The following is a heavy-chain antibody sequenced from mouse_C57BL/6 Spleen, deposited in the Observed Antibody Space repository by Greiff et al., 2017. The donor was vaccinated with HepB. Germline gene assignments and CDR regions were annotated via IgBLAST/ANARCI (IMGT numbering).Heavy chain of an antibody. CDR1: GFTFSSYA. CDR3: AREGNYDYSWFAY. D-gene: IGHD2-4*01. J-gene: IGHJ3*01. V-gene: IGHV5-4*01. CDR2: ISDGGSYT. Sequence: EVKLVESRGGLVKPGGSLKLSCAASGFTFSSYAMSWVRQTPEKRLEWVATISDGGSYTYYPDNVKGRFTISRDNAKNNLYLQMSHLKSEDTAMYYCAREGNYDYSWFAYWGQGTLVTVSA.